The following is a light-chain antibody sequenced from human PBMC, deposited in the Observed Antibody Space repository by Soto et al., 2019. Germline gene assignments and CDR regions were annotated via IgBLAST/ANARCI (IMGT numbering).Light chain of an antibody. V-gene: IGLV1-44*01. Sequence: QSVLTQPPSASGTPGQRLSISCSGNNSNIGKNTVNWYQQLPRTAPKLLIYSNNQRPSGVPDRFSGSKSGTSASLAISGLQSEDEADYYCAAWDDSLNGHVVLGGGTKLTVL. J-gene: IGLJ2*01. CDR2: SNN. CDR3: AAWDDSLNGHVV. CDR1: NSNIGKNT.